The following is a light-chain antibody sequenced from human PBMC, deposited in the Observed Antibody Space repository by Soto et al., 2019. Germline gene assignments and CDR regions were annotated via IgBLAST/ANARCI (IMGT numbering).Light chain of an antibody. Sequence: QSVLTQPPSASGTPGQRVTISCSGSYSNIGNTIVTWYQLLPGTAPKVLIHSNDQRPSGVPDRFSGSKSGTSASLAISGLQSADEAEYYCAAWDDSLNAWVFGGGTKLTVL. V-gene: IGLV1-44*01. CDR2: SND. CDR3: AAWDDSLNAWV. CDR1: YSNIGNTI. J-gene: IGLJ3*02.